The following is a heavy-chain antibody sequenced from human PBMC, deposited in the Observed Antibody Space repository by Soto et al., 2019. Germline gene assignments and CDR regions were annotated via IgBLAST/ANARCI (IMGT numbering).Heavy chain of an antibody. J-gene: IGHJ4*02. V-gene: IGHV4-30-4*01. Sequence: SSETLSLTCTVSDGSINSGDYYWSWVRQPPGKGLEWIGDIYYSGSTYYNLSLKSRDSISIVTSQNQVSLKLSPVTAADTAVYYCARHKKGYYYDSSGYYYLDYWGQGTLVTVSS. CDR2: IYYSGST. CDR3: ARHKKGYYYDSSGYYYLDY. D-gene: IGHD3-22*01. CDR1: DGSINSGDYY.